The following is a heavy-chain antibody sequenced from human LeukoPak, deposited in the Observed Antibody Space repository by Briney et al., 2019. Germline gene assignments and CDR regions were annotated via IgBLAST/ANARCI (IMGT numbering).Heavy chain of an antibody. CDR1: GYSISSGYY. CDR2: IYHSGST. Sequence: SETLSLTCAVSGYSISSGYYWGWIRQPPGKGLEWIGGIYHSGSTYYNPSLKSRVTISVDTSKNQFSLKRRSVTAADTAVYYCARVIHWLASGSYFDPWGQGTLVTVSS. D-gene: IGHD1-26*01. J-gene: IGHJ5*02. CDR3: ARVIHWLASGSYFDP. V-gene: IGHV4-38-2*01.